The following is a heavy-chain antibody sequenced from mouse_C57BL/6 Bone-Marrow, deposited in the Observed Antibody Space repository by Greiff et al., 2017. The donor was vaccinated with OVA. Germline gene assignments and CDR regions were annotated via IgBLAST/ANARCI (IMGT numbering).Heavy chain of an antibody. J-gene: IGHJ3*01. CDR2: ISNGGGST. CDR1: GFTFSDYY. D-gene: IGHD1-1*01. Sequence: EVKLMESGGGLVQPGGSLKLSCAASGFTFSDYYMYWVRQTPEKRLEWVAYISNGGGSTYYPDTVKGRFTISRDNAKNTLYLQMSRLKSEDTAMYYCARHDYYGSSYPAWFAYWGQGTLVTVSA. CDR3: ARHDYYGSSYPAWFAY. V-gene: IGHV5-12*01.